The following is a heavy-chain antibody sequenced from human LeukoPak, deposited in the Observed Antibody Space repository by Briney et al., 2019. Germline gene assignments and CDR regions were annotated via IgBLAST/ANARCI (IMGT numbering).Heavy chain of an antibody. J-gene: IGHJ3*02. CDR2: IYYSGST. V-gene: IGHV4-30-2*03. Sequence: SETLSLTCAVSGGSISSGGYSWSWIRQPPGKGLEWIGSIYYSGSTYYNPSLKSRVTISVDTSKNQFSLKLSSVTAADTAVYYCAGITAYDSGAFDIWGQGTMVTVSS. CDR1: GGSISSGGYS. CDR3: AGITAYDSGAFDI. D-gene: IGHD3-3*01.